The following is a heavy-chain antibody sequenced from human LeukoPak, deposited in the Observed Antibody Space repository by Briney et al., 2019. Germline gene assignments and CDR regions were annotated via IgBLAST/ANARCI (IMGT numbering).Heavy chain of an antibody. Sequence: PSETLSLTCTVSGGSISSGGYYWSWIRQHPGKGLEWIGYIYYSGSTYYNPSLKSRVTISVDTSKNQFSLKLSSVTAADTAVYYCARDRWATVTTAGPWGYFDYWGQGTLVTASS. CDR3: ARDRWATVTTAGPWGYFDY. CDR1: GGSISSGGYY. D-gene: IGHD4-17*01. J-gene: IGHJ4*02. V-gene: IGHV4-31*03. CDR2: IYYSGST.